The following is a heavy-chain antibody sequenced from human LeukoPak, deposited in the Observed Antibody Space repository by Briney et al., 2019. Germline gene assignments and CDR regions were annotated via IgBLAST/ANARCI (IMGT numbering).Heavy chain of an antibody. CDR3: ARRHSSGWYAGFFDP. J-gene: IGHJ5*02. V-gene: IGHV4-59*08. Sequence: SETLSLTCTVSGASIRNYYWSWIRQSPGKGLEWIGYIYYSGSTNYNPSLESRVAMSVDTSKNQFSLRLSSVTAADTAIYYCARRHSSGWYAGFFDPWGQGNLVTVSS. D-gene: IGHD6-13*01. CDR1: GASIRNYY. CDR2: IYYSGST.